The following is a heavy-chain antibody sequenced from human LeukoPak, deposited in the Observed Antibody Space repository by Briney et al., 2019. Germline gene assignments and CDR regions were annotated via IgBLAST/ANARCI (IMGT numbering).Heavy chain of an antibody. D-gene: IGHD1-26*01. V-gene: IGHV3-21*01. CDR1: GFTFSSYS. J-gene: IGHJ4*02. CDR3: ARGSGSPTYYFDY. CDR2: ISSSSSYI. Sequence: GGSVRLSCAASGFTFSSYSMNWVRQAPGKGLEWVSSISSSSSYIYYADSVKGRFTISRDNAKNSLYLQMNSLRAEDTAVYYCARGSGSPTYYFDYWGQGTLVTVSS.